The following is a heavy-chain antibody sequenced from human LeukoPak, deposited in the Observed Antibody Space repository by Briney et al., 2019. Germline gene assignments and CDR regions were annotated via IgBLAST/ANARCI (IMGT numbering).Heavy chain of an antibody. Sequence: PGRSLRLSCAASGFTFSSYGMHWVRQAPGKGLEWVAVIWYDGSNKYYADSVKGRFTISRDNSKNTLCLQMNSLRAEDTAVYYCAREAEYYYYYYMDVWGKGTTVTVSS. CDR1: GFTFSSYG. V-gene: IGHV3-33*01. CDR2: IWYDGSNK. D-gene: IGHD1-14*01. CDR3: AREAEYYYYYYMDV. J-gene: IGHJ6*03.